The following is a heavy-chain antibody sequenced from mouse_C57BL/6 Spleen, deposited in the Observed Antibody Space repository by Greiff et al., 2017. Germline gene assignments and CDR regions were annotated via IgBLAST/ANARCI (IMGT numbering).Heavy chain of an antibody. D-gene: IGHD2-4*01. Sequence: EVKLVESEGGLVQPGSSMKLSCTTSGFTFSDYYMAWVRQVPEKGLEWVANINYDDSSTYYLDSLKGRFIISRDNAKNILYMQMSRLKSEDTATYYGAREGRIYYDDGHYAMDYWGKGTSVTVSS. CDR3: AREGRIYYDDGHYAMDY. CDR2: INYDDSST. CDR1: GFTFSDYY. V-gene: IGHV5-16*01. J-gene: IGHJ4*01.